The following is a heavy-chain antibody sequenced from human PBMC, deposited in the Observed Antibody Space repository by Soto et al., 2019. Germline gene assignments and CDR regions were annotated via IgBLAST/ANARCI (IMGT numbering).Heavy chain of an antibody. CDR3: ARGPYPYEIGGATEIDY. V-gene: IGHV1-18*01. Sequence: QVQLVQSGAEVKKPGASVKVSCKASGYTFTSYGISWVRQAPGQGLEWMGWISAYNGNTNYAQKLQGRVTMTTDTSTSKAYMELRSLRSADTAVYYCARGPYPYEIGGATEIDYWGQGTLVTVSS. J-gene: IGHJ4*02. CDR1: GYTFTSYG. D-gene: IGHD1-26*01. CDR2: ISAYNGNT.